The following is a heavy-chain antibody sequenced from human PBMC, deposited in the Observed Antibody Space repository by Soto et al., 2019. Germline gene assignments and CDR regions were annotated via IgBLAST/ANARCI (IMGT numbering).Heavy chain of an antibody. CDR2: ISYDGSNK. CDR3: AKEGITMVRGTFSDYGMDV. CDR1: GFTFSSYG. J-gene: IGHJ6*02. D-gene: IGHD3-10*01. V-gene: IGHV3-30*18. Sequence: QVQLVESGGGVVQPGRSLRLSCAASGFTFSSYGMHWVRQAPGKRLEWVAVISYDGSNKYYADSVKGRFTISRDNSKNTLYLQMNSLRAEDTAVYYCAKEGITMVRGTFSDYGMDVWGQGTTVIVSS.